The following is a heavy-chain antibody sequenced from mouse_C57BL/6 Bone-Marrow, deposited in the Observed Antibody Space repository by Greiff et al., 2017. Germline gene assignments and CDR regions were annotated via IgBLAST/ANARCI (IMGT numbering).Heavy chain of an antibody. CDR2: IWTGGGT. CDR3: ARSWDWFAY. V-gene: IGHV2-9-1*01. CDR1: GFSLTSYA. J-gene: IGHJ3*01. Sequence: VKLVESGPGLVAPSQSLSITCTVSGFSLTSYAISWVRQPPGKGLEWLGVIWTGGGTNYNSARKSRLSISKDNSKSQVFLKMNRLQTDDTARYYCARSWDWFAYWGQGTLVTVSA. D-gene: IGHD4-1*01.